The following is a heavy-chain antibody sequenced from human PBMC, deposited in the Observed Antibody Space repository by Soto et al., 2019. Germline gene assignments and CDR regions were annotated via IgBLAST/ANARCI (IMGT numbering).Heavy chain of an antibody. D-gene: IGHD2-15*01. V-gene: IGHV1-8*01. CDR2: MNPNSGNT. CDR1: GYTFTSYD. CDR3: AKSVVAATLALYSFDY. J-gene: IGHJ4*02. Sequence: GASVKVSCKASGYTFTSYDINWVRQATGQGLEWMGWMNPNSGNTGYAQKFQGRVTMTRNTSISTAYMELSSLRAEDTAVYYCAKSVVAATLALYSFDYWGQGTLVTVSS.